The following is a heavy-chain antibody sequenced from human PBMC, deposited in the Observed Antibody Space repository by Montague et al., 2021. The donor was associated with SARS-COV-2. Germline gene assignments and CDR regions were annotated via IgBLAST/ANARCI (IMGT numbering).Heavy chain of an antibody. D-gene: IGHD6-19*01. J-gene: IGHJ6*02. V-gene: IGHV4-59*11. CDR3: ARNGGAAVPGLLLGMDI. CDR1: GGSISGHY. Sequence: SETLSLTCIVSGGSISGHYWSWVRQTPEKGLEWIGYIYYLGTTNYNPSXXAEVTFSVDTSKNQLSLMLTSVTAADTGVYYCARNGGAAVPGLLLGMDIWGQGTTVTVSS. CDR2: IYYLGTT.